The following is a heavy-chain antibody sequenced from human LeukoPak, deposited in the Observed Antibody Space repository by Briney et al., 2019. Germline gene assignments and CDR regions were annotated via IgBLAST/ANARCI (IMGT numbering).Heavy chain of an antibody. CDR2: IRVHSGKT. D-gene: IGHD2-2*01. V-gene: IGHV1-18*01. CDR1: GYIFSSYG. Sequence: ASVKVSCKASGYIFSSYGISWVRQAPGQGLEWMGWIRVHSGKTVYAQKVQGRVTLTTDTSTNTAYMELRSLRSDDTAVYYCVRDLSWDCSSTTCYYPNWLDTWGQGTLVTVSS. J-gene: IGHJ5*02. CDR3: VRDLSWDCSSTTCYYPNWLDT.